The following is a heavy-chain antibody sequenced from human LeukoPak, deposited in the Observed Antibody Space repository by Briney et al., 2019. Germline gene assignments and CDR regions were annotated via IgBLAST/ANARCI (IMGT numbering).Heavy chain of an antibody. D-gene: IGHD2-2*01. CDR3: ARDGAGPGCSSTSCYGSKSLDY. Sequence: SVKVSCKASGGTFSSYGISWVRQAPGQGLEWMGGIIPIFGTANYAQKFQGRVTIPADESTSTAYMELSSLRSEDTAVYYCARDGAGPGCSSTSCYGSKSLDYWGQGTLVTVSS. CDR1: GGTFSSYG. J-gene: IGHJ4*02. V-gene: IGHV1-69*13. CDR2: IIPIFGTA.